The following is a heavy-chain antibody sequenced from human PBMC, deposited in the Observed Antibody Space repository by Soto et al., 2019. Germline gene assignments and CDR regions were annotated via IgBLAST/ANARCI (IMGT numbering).Heavy chain of an antibody. CDR1: GFTFSGHA. Sequence: QVQLVESGGGVAQPGRSLRLSCTVSGFTFSGHAMHWVRQAPGKGLELVTQIWYDGSNKYYAESVKGRFTISRDNSKNTLYLQMNSLRVEDTAVYYCARDGQGLAPYALDVWGHGTSVTVSS. V-gene: IGHV3-33*01. J-gene: IGHJ6*02. CDR2: IWYDGSNK. CDR3: ARDGQGLAPYALDV. D-gene: IGHD6-19*01.